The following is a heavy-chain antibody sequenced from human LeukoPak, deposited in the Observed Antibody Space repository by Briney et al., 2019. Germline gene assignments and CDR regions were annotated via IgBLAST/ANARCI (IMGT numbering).Heavy chain of an antibody. CDR1: GYTFISYG. CDR3: ASERGFSGYTFDY. CDR2: IIPIFGTA. V-gene: IGHV1-69*13. J-gene: IGHJ4*02. D-gene: IGHD5-12*01. Sequence: ASVKVSCKASGYTFISYGISWVRQAPGQGLEWMGGIIPIFGTANYAQKFQGRVTITADESTSTAYMELSSLRSEDTAVYYCASERGFSGYTFDYWGQGIMVTVSS.